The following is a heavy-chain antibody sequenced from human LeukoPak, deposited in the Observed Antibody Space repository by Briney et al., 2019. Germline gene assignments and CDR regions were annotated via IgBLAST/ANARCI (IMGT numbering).Heavy chain of an antibody. D-gene: IGHD6-19*01. CDR2: INPNSGGT. CDR1: GYTFTGYY. Sequence: GASVKVSCKASGYTFTGYYMHWVRQAPGQGLEWMGWINPNSGGTIYAQKFQGRVTLTRDTSISTAYMEFSRLKSDDTAIYCCARGPTPRSTDWYSSGSTTPYDYWGQGSLVTVSS. CDR3: ARGPTPRSTDWYSSGSTTPYDY. J-gene: IGHJ4*02. V-gene: IGHV1-2*02.